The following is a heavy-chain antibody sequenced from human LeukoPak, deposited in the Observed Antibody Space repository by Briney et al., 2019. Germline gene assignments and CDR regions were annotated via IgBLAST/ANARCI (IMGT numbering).Heavy chain of an antibody. Sequence: PGGSLRLSCAASGFTVSSNYMSWVRQAPGKGLEWVSVIYSGGSTYYADSVKGRFTISRDNSKNTLYLQMNSLRAEDTAVYYCARAGRYYGSGSYYTGYYFDYWGQGTLVTVSS. CDR2: IYSGGST. V-gene: IGHV3-53*01. D-gene: IGHD3-10*01. CDR1: GFTVSSNY. J-gene: IGHJ4*02. CDR3: ARAGRYYGSGSYYTGYYFDY.